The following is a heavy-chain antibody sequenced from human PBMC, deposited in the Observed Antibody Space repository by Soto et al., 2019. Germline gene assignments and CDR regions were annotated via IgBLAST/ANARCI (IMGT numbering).Heavy chain of an antibody. J-gene: IGHJ5*02. D-gene: IGHD5-12*01. Sequence: GGSLRLSCAASGFTFSSYGMHWVRQAPGKGLEWVAVIWYDGSNKYYADSVKGRFTISRDNSKNTLYLQMNSLRAEDTAVYYCARDRGYDPNNWFDPWGQGTLVTVSS. CDR2: IWYDGSNK. CDR3: ARDRGYDPNNWFDP. V-gene: IGHV3-33*01. CDR1: GFTFSSYG.